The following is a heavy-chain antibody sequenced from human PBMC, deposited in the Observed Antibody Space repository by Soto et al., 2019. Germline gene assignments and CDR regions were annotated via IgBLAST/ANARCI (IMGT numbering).Heavy chain of an antibody. Sequence: EVQVVESGGGLAQPGGSLRLSCAASGFTFSSYSMNWVRQAPGKGLEWIAYITFSSSTIYYADSVKGRFTISRDNAKNSLYLQINSLRVEDTAVYYCARDNGIAGSFDPWGQGTLVIVSS. CDR3: ARDNGIAGSFDP. CDR1: GFTFSSYS. D-gene: IGHD6-13*01. CDR2: ITFSSSTI. J-gene: IGHJ5*02. V-gene: IGHV3-48*04.